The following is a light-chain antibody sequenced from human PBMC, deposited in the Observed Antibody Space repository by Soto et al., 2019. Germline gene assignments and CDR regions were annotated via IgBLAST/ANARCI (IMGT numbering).Light chain of an antibody. CDR3: QQYTTWPYT. CDR1: QNVDSN. V-gene: IGKV3-15*01. CDR2: VAS. J-gene: IGKJ2*01. Sequence: EIVMTQSPATLSVSPGERASLSCRASQNVDSNLAWYQQTAGQAPRLLIYVASTRATGIPARFSGSGSGTEFTLTISSLQSEDFAVYSCQQYTTWPYTFGQGTKLEIK.